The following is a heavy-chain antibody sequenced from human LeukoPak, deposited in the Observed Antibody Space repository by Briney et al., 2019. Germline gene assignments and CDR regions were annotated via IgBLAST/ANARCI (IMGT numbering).Heavy chain of an antibody. Sequence: GASVKVSCKASGYTFTGYYMHWVRQAPGKGLEWMGWINPNSGGTNYAQKFQGRVTMTSDTSISTAYMELSRLRFDDTAVYYCASGVVVTAIPRKNGGYYYMDVWGKGTTVTVSS. CDR1: GYTFTGYY. V-gene: IGHV1-2*02. J-gene: IGHJ6*03. CDR2: INPNSGGT. D-gene: IGHD2-21*02. CDR3: ASGVVVTAIPRKNGGYYYMDV.